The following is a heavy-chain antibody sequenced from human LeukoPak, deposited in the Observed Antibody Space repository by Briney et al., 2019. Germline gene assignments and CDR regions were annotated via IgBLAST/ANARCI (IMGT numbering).Heavy chain of an antibody. CDR1: GFTFSSYE. CDR2: ISSSGSTI. D-gene: IGHD3-10*02. CDR3: ANVRSANYFDY. Sequence: PGGSLRLSCAASGFTFSSYEMNWVRQAPGEGLEWVSYISSSGSTIYYADSVKGRFTISRDNSKNTLYLQMNSLRADDTAIDYCANVRSANYFDYWGQGALVTVSS. V-gene: IGHV3-48*03. J-gene: IGHJ4*02.